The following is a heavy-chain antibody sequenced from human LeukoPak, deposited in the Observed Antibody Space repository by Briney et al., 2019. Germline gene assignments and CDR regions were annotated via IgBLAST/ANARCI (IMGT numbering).Heavy chain of an antibody. V-gene: IGHV3-7*01. D-gene: IGHD2-2*01. CDR2: IKQDGSEK. CDR3: ARRHCSSTSCYLYYYYGMDV. J-gene: IGHJ6*02. CDR1: GFIFSSYW. Sequence: GGSLRLSCAASGFIFSSYWMSWVRQAPGKGLEWVANIKQDGSEKYYVDSVKGRFTISRDNAKNSLYLQMNSLRAEDTAVYYCARRHCSSTSCYLYYYYGMDVWGQGTTVTVSS.